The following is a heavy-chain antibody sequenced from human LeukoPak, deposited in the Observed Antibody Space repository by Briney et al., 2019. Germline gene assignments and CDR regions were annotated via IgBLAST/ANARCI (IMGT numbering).Heavy chain of an antibody. V-gene: IGHV4-39*07. CDR3: ARVLAGSYDFDY. CDR2: IYYSGST. CDR1: GGSISSSSYY. Sequence: KASETLSLTCTVSGGSISSSSYYWGWIRQPPGKGLEWIGSIYYSGSTYYNPSLKSRVTISVDTSKNQSSLKLSSVTAADTAVYYCARVLAGSYDFDYWGQGTLVTVSS. D-gene: IGHD1-26*01. J-gene: IGHJ4*02.